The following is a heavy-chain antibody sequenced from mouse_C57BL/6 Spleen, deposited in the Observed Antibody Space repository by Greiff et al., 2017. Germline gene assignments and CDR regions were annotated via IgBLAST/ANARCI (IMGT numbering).Heavy chain of an antibody. CDR1: GYTFTSSW. J-gene: IGHJ4*01. CDR3: ARTGAFYAMDY. D-gene: IGHD4-1*01. Sequence: QVQLQQPGAELVKPGASVKLSCKASGYTFTSSWMHWVKQRPGQGLEWIGMIHPNSGSTNYNEKFKSKATLTVDKSSSTAYMQLSSLTSEDSAVYYCARTGAFYAMDYWGQGTSVTVSS. CDR2: IHPNSGST. V-gene: IGHV1-64*01.